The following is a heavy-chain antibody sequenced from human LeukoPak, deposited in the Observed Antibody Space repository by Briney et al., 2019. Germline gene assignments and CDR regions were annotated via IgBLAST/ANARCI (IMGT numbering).Heavy chain of an antibody. D-gene: IGHD3-22*01. Sequence: SETLSLTCTVSGASISSGDYYWNWIRQSPGKGLEWIGYIYYTGSIYYNPSLKSRVIISVDTSRNQFSLNLSSVTAADTAVYYCARGLLSRDYDSSGFGYWGQGTLVTVSS. CDR1: GASISSGDYY. V-gene: IGHV4-30-4*01. CDR3: ARGLLSRDYDSSGFGY. J-gene: IGHJ4*02. CDR2: IYYTGSI.